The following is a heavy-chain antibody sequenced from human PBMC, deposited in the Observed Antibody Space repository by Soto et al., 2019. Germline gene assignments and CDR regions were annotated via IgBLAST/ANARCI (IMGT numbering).Heavy chain of an antibody. J-gene: IGHJ4*02. CDR3: AKGESSGSNWRRYTS. D-gene: IGHD6-13*01. CDR2: ITGSGSAT. CDR1: GFTFSSYA. Sequence: SLRLSCVVSGFTFSSYAMSWVRQAPGEGLQWVSSITGSGSATYYADSVKGRFTISRDDSKNILYLQMNSLGAEDTAVYYCAKGESSGSNWRRYTSWGQGTLVTVSS. V-gene: IGHV3-23*01.